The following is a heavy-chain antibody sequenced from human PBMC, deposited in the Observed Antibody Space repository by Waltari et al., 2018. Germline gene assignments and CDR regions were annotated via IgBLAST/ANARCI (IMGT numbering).Heavy chain of an antibody. CDR2: IKGDGSEK. Sequence: EMQVVESGGDLVQPGGSLRLSCAASGFDFSNAWMDGVRQAPGKGLEWVANIKGDGSEKYYVDSVKGRFIISRDNTMNLLYLQMNSLRAEDTAVYYCSESLNVWGQGTTVIVSS. CDR1: GFDFSNAW. J-gene: IGHJ6*02. CDR3: SESLNV. V-gene: IGHV3-7*01.